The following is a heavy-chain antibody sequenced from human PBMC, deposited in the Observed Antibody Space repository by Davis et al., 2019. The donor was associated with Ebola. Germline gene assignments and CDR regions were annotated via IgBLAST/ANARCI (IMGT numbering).Heavy chain of an antibody. CDR1: GFTFSSYW. CDR3: ARDSEDIVVVVAAMGFDY. V-gene: IGHV3-74*01. Sequence: GESLKISCAASGFTFSSYWMHWVRQAPGNGLVWVSRINSDGSSTSYADSVKGRFTISRDNAKNSLYLQMNSLRAEDTAVYYCARDSEDIVVVVAAMGFDYWGQGTLVTVSS. CDR2: INSDGSST. D-gene: IGHD2-15*01. J-gene: IGHJ4*02.